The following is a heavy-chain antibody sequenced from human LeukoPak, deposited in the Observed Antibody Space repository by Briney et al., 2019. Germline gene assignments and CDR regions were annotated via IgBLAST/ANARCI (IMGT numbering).Heavy chain of an antibody. V-gene: IGHV3-53*01. J-gene: IGHJ3*02. CDR1: GFTVSSNY. D-gene: IGHD1-26*01. Sequence: GGSLRLSCAASGFTVSSNYMSWVRQAPGKGLEWVSVIYSGGSTYYADSVKGRFTISRDNAKNSLYLQMNSLRAEDTAVYYCARDPYRFAFDIWGQGTVVLVSS. CDR2: IYSGGST. CDR3: ARDPYRFAFDI.